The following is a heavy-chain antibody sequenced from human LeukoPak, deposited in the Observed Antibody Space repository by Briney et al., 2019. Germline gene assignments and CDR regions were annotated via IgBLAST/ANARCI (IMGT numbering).Heavy chain of an antibody. CDR3: ARDLSGIAGYTYGRGIDY. D-gene: IGHD5-18*01. J-gene: IGHJ4*02. CDR1: GFTFSSHW. Sequence: GGSLRLSCAASGFTFSSHWMSWVRRAPGKGLEWVANIKKDGSEKYYVDAVKGRFTISRDNAKTSLYLQMNSLRAEDTAAYYCARDLSGIAGYTYGRGIDYWGQGTLVTVSS. CDR2: IKKDGSEK. V-gene: IGHV3-7*01.